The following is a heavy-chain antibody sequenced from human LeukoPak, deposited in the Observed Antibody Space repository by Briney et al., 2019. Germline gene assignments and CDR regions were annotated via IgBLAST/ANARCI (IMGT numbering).Heavy chain of an antibody. J-gene: IGHJ4*02. CDR3: AKDWNYDSRGLNYFDY. CDR2: ISPSGSST. Sequence: SGGFLRLSCAASGFSFSSYAMNWGRQAPGKGLEWVSGISPSGSSTNYADSVQGRFTVSRDNSKDTLYLQMNSLRAEDTAMYYCAKDWNYDSRGLNYFDYWGQGALVTVSS. V-gene: IGHV3-23*01. D-gene: IGHD3-22*01. CDR1: GFSFSSYA.